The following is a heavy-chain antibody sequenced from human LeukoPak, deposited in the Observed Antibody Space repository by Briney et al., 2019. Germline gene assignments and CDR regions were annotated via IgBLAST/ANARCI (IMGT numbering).Heavy chain of an antibody. CDR1: GFTFSSYA. D-gene: IGHD6-6*01. Sequence: GGSLRLSCAASGFTFSSYAMHWVRQAPGKGLEWVAFIRYDGSNQYYADSVKGRFTISRDNSKNTLYLQMNSLRAEDTAVYYCAKDVLSVAARGGGHLFDYWGQGTLVTVSS. CDR3: AKDVLSVAARGGGHLFDY. J-gene: IGHJ4*02. CDR2: IRYDGSNQ. V-gene: IGHV3-30*02.